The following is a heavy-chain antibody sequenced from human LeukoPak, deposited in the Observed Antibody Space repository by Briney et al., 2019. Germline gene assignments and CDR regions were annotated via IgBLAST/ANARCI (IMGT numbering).Heavy chain of an antibody. Sequence: SETLSLTCTVSGGSISSYYWSWIRQPPGKGLEWIGYIYTSGSTNYNPSLKSRVTISADTSKNQFSLKLSSVTAADTAVYYCARHGTTVTTTGWFDPWGQGTLVTVSS. D-gene: IGHD4-17*01. CDR2: IYTSGST. V-gene: IGHV4-4*09. CDR3: ARHGTTVTTTGWFDP. J-gene: IGHJ5*02. CDR1: GGSISSYY.